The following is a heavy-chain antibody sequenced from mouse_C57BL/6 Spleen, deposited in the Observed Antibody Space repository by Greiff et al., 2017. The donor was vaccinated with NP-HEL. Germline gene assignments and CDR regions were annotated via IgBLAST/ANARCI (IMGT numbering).Heavy chain of an antibody. D-gene: IGHD1-1*01. CDR3: ARLTTVVAHYYAMDY. CDR1: GYTFTSYW. J-gene: IGHJ4*01. CDR2: IDPNSGGT. Sequence: QVQLKQSGAELVKPGASVKLSCKASGYTFTSYWMHWVKQRPGRGLEWIGRIDPNSGGTKYNEKFKSKATLTVDKPSSTAYMQLSSLTSEDSAVYYCARLTTVVAHYYAMDYWGQGTSVTVSS. V-gene: IGHV1-72*01.